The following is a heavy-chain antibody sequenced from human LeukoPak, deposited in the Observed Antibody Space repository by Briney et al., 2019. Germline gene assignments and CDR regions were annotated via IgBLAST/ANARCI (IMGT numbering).Heavy chain of an antibody. CDR1: GGSISSYY. J-gene: IGHJ3*02. V-gene: IGHV4-59*01. Sequence: SETLSLTCAVSGGSISSYYWSWIRQPPGKGLEWIGFIFYSGTTNYNPSLKSRVTISVDTSKNQFSLKLSSVTAADTAVYYCARIPAIWGQGTMVTVSS. CDR2: IFYSGTT. CDR3: ARIPAI. D-gene: IGHD2-2*01.